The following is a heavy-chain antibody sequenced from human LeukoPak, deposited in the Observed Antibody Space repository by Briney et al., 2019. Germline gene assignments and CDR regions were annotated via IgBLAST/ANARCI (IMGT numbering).Heavy chain of an antibody. D-gene: IGHD3-10*01. J-gene: IGHJ4*02. CDR3: AKDVSMVRGATDY. Sequence: PGGSLRLSCAASGFTFSSYWMSWVRQAPGKGLEWVSAISGSGGSTYYADSVKGRFTISRDNSKNTLYLQMNSLRAEDTAVYYCAKDVSMVRGATDYWGQGTLVTVSS. V-gene: IGHV3-23*01. CDR1: GFTFSSYW. CDR2: ISGSGGST.